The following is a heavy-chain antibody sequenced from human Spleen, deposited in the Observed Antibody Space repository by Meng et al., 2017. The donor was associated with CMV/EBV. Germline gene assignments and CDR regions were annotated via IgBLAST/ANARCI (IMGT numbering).Heavy chain of an antibody. J-gene: IGHJ4*02. Sequence: GESLKISCAASGFTVTTNYITRVRQAPGKGLECVSVIFSGGTTYYADSVKGRFTISRDNSKNTVYLQMNSLRAEDTAVYYCAREGYSGSGSYRQSWVYFDSWGQGTLVTVSS. CDR3: AREGYSGSGSYRQSWVYFDS. D-gene: IGHD3-10*01. CDR1: GFTVTTNY. CDR2: IFSGGTT. V-gene: IGHV3-53*01.